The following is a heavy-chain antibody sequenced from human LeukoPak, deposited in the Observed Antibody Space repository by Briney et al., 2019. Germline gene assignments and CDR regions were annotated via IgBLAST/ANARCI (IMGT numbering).Heavy chain of an antibody. J-gene: IGHJ4*02. CDR3: ASTYYDYVWGSYLPVSNYYFDY. V-gene: IGHV4-34*01. Sequence: SETLSLTCAVHGGSFSGFYWTWIRQSPKKGLEWIGEISHSGTTNYNPSPKSRVTILLDTSKNQFSLKLSSVTAADTAVYYCASTYYDYVWGSYLPVSNYYFDYWGQGTLVTVSS. CDR2: ISHSGTT. CDR1: GGSFSGFY. D-gene: IGHD3-16*01.